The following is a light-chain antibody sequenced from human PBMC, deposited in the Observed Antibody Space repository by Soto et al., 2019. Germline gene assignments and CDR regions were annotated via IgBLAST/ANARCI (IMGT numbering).Light chain of an antibody. CDR2: AAS. V-gene: IGKV1-6*01. CDR1: QGIRHY. CDR3: LQDYNYPLT. Sequence: AIPMTQSPSSLSASVGDRVTITCRASQGIRHYLGWYQQKPGKAPKLLIYAASSLQSGVPSRFSGSGSCTDFTLTISSLQPEDFATYYCLQDYNYPLTFGGGTKVEIK. J-gene: IGKJ4*01.